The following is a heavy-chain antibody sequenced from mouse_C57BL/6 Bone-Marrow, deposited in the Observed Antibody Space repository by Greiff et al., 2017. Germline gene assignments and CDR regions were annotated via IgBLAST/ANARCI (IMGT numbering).Heavy chain of an antibody. CDR2: ISDGGSYT. V-gene: IGHV5-4*01. Sequence: EVKVVESGGGLVKPGGSLKLSCAASGFTFSSYAMSWVRQTPEKRLEWVATISDGGSYTYYPDNVKGRFTISRDNAKNNLYLQMSHLKSEDTAMYYCARDDMITTRPHWYFDVWGTGTTGTVSA. CDR3: ARDDMITTRPHWYFDV. J-gene: IGHJ1*03. CDR1: GFTFSSYA. D-gene: IGHD2-4*01.